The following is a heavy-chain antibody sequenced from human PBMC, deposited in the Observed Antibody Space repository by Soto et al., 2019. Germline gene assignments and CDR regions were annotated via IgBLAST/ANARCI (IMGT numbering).Heavy chain of an antibody. J-gene: IGHJ5*01. V-gene: IGHV1-3*05. D-gene: IGHD2-15*01. CDR3: ASGSTGSAYRWFDS. Sequence: QVQLVQSGAEEKKPGASVKVSCKASGYTFSSYAMHWVRQAPGQRLEWMGWINAGNGDTKYSQKLQGRVTITRDTSATTAYMELSSLRSEDTAVYYCASGSTGSAYRWFDSWGQGTLVTVSS. CDR2: INAGNGDT. CDR1: GYTFSSYA.